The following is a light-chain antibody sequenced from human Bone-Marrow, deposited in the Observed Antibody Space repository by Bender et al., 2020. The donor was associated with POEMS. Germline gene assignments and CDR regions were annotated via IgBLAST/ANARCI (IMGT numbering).Light chain of an antibody. CDR1: SSNIVAAYD. Sequence: QSVLTQPPSVSGAPGQRVTISCTGSSSNIVAAYDVHWYKQFPGTAPKLLIFGNGNRPSGVPDRISGSTSGATATLAISGLRSEDESDYFCAAWDGSLRGWLFGGGTKLTVL. CDR3: AAWDGSLRGWL. CDR2: GNG. V-gene: IGLV1-40*01. J-gene: IGLJ2*01.